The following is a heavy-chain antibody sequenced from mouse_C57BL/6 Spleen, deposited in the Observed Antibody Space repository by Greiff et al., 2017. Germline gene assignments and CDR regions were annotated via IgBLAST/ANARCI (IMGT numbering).Heavy chain of an antibody. J-gene: IGHJ1*03. CDR2: ISSGSSTI. CDR1: GFTFSDYG. Sequence: EVNVVESGGGLVKPGGSLKLSCAASGFTFSDYGMHWVRQAPEKGLEWVAYISSGSSTIYYADTVKGRFTISRDNAKNTLFLQMTSLRSEDTAMYYCARDDGYYNWYFDVWGTGTTVTVSS. CDR3: ARDDGYYNWYFDV. D-gene: IGHD2-3*01. V-gene: IGHV5-17*01.